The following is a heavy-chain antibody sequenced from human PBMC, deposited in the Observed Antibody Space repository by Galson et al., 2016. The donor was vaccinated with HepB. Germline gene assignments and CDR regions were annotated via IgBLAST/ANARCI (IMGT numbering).Heavy chain of an antibody. V-gene: IGHV3-23*01. CDR1: GFFFSGRA. CDR3: ARGAYGSGSYSNY. CDR2: INNGAATT. Sequence: SLRLSCAASGFFFSGRAMSWVRQAPGKGLEWVSGINNGAATTGYAASVKGRFTISRDNSKNTLYLQMNSLRAEDTAVYYCARGAYGSGSYSNYWGQGTLVTVSS. J-gene: IGHJ4*02. D-gene: IGHD3-10*01.